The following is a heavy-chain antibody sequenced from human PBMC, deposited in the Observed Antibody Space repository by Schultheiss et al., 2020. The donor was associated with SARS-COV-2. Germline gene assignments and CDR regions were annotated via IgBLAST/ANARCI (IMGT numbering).Heavy chain of an antibody. Sequence: GESLKISCAASGFTFSSYAMSWVRQAPGKGLEWVSAISGSGGSTYYADSVKGRFTISRDNSKNTLYLQMNSLRAEDTAVYYCAKQGNAAAAGMGDYWGQGTLVTVSS. V-gene: IGHV3-23*01. D-gene: IGHD6-13*01. CDR2: ISGSGGST. CDR3: AKQGNAAAAGMGDY. CDR1: GFTFSSYA. J-gene: IGHJ4*02.